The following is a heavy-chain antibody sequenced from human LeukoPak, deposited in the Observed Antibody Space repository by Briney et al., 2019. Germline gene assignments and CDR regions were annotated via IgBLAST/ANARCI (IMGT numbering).Heavy chain of an antibody. CDR2: INHSGST. V-gene: IGHV4-34*01. CDR1: GGSFSGYY. D-gene: IGHD3-3*01. CDR3: AGTFITIFGVVSDY. J-gene: IGHJ4*02. Sequence: PSETLSLTCAVYGGSFSGYYWSWIRQPPGKGLEWIGEINHSGSTNHNPSLKSRVTISVDTSKNQFSLKLSSVTAADTAVYYCAGTFITIFGVVSDYWGQGTLVTVSS.